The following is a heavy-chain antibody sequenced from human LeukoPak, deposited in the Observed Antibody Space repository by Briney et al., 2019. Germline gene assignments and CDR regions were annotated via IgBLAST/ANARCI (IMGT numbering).Heavy chain of an antibody. J-gene: IGHJ4*02. CDR1: GGSISSSSYY. V-gene: IGHV4-39*07. Sequence: PSETLSLTCTVSGGSISSSSYYWGWIRQPPGKGLEWIGSIYYSGSTYYNPSLKSRVTISVDTSKNQFSLKLSSVTAADTAVYYCARAPITMVRGAYYFDYWGQGTLVTVSS. D-gene: IGHD3-10*01. CDR2: IYYSGST. CDR3: ARAPITMVRGAYYFDY.